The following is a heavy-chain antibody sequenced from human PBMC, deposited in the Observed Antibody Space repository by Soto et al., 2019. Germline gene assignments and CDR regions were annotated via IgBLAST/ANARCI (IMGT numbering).Heavy chain of an antibody. CDR3: AREKIGSDDFWSGYYRDEVREAFDY. D-gene: IGHD3-3*01. CDR1: GYTFTSYA. V-gene: IGHV1-3*01. Sequence: GASVKVSCKASGYTFTSYAMHWVRQAPGQRLEWMGWINAGNGNTKYSQKFQGRVTITRDTSASTAYMELSSLRSEDTAVYYCAREKIGSDDFWSGYYRDEVREAFDYWGQGTLVTVSS. J-gene: IGHJ4*02. CDR2: INAGNGNT.